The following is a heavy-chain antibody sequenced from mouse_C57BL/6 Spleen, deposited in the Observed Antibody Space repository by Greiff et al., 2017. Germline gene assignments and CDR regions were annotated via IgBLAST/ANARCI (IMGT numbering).Heavy chain of an antibody. J-gene: IGHJ2*01. CDR1: GYAFSSYW. CDR3: ARSYSNYFDY. V-gene: IGHV1-80*01. D-gene: IGHD2-5*01. Sequence: VKLKQSGAELVKPGASVTISCKASGYAFSSYWMNWVKQRPGKGLEWIGQLYPGDGDTNYNGKFKGKATLTADKSSSTAYMQLSSLTSEDSAVYFCARSYSNYFDYWGQGTTLTVSS. CDR2: LYPGDGDT.